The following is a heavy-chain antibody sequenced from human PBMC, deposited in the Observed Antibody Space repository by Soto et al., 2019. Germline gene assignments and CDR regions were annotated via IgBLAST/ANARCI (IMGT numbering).Heavy chain of an antibody. V-gene: IGHV3-23*01. CDR2: FRTGGDDGTT. Sequence: EVQLLESGGGLVQPGGSLRLSCAASGFTFSSYSMSWVRQAPGKGLEWVSGFRTGGDDGTTYYADSVKGRFTISRDNSKNTLFMQMNSLRVEYTAIYYCAKKVNSGPGSQNFDYWGQGTLVTVSS. CDR3: AKKVNSGPGSQNFDY. D-gene: IGHD3-10*01. J-gene: IGHJ4*02. CDR1: GFTFSSYS.